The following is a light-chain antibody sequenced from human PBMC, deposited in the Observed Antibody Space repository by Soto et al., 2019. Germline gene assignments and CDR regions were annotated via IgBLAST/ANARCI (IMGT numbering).Light chain of an antibody. Sequence: DIVMTQSPLLLAVTPGEPASISCRSSQSLLHSNGYHHLDWYLQKPGQSPQLLIYLRSNRASGAPARFSGSGSGTDFTLKISSVEAEDVGVYYCMQALQTPRTFGQGTKVEIK. J-gene: IGKJ1*01. CDR3: MQALQTPRT. CDR1: QSLLHSNGYHH. V-gene: IGKV2-28*01. CDR2: LRS.